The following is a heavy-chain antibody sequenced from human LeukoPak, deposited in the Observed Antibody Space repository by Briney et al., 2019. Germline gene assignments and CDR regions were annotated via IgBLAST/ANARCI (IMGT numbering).Heavy chain of an antibody. CDR3: ARGGPSRGTGFYYFDY. Sequence: ASVKVSCKASGGTFSSYAISWVRQAPGQGLEWRGGIIPIFGTANYAQKFQCRVTITADKATSTAYMELSSLRSEDTAVYYCARGGPSRGTGFYYFDYWGQGTLVTASS. CDR1: GGTFSSYA. CDR2: IIPIFGTA. D-gene: IGHD6-19*01. V-gene: IGHV1-69*06. J-gene: IGHJ4*02.